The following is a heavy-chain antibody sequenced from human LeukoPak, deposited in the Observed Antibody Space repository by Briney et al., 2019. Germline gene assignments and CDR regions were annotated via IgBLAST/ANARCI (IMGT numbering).Heavy chain of an antibody. CDR3: ARARYAAAGTLGY. CDR2: INPSSGGT. CDR1: GYTFTGYY. D-gene: IGHD6-13*01. J-gene: IGHJ4*02. Sequence: ASVKVSCKASGYTFTGYYMHWVRQAPGQGLEWMGRINPSSGGTNSAQKFQGRITMTRDTSISTAYMELSRLRSDDTAVYYCARARYAAAGTLGYWGQGTLVTVSS. V-gene: IGHV1-2*06.